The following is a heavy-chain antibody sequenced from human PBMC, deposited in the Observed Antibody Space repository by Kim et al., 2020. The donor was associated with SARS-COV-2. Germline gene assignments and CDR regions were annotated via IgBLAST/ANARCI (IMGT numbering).Heavy chain of an antibody. Sequence: PSLKSRVTISVDTSKNQFSLKLSSVTAADTAVYYCARGLKGIAVFSYFDLWGRGTLVTVSS. D-gene: IGHD6-19*01. V-gene: IGHV4-34*01. J-gene: IGHJ2*01. CDR3: ARGLKGIAVFSYFDL.